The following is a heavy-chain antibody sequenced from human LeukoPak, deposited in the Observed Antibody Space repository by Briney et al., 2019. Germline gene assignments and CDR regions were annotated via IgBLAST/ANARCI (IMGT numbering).Heavy chain of an antibody. Sequence: GGSLRLSCAASTFSFSSYAMSWVRQAPGKGLNWVSTISASGGSTYYADSVKGRFTISRDNSKNTLHLQMNSLRAEDTAVYYCAKIGSDYYYGLGEAYYWGQGTPVTVSS. D-gene: IGHD3-10*01. CDR3: AKIGSDYYYGLGEAYY. CDR2: ISASGGST. CDR1: TFSFSSYA. J-gene: IGHJ4*02. V-gene: IGHV3-23*01.